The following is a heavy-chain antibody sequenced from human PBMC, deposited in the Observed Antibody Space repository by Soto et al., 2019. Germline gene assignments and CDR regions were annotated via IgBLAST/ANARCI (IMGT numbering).Heavy chain of an antibody. CDR1: GFTVTNKY. CDR2: IYSGGAT. D-gene: IGHD4-17*01. J-gene: IGHJ2*01. Sequence: EVQLVESGGNLIQPGGSLRLSCAASGFTVTNKYMTWVRQAPGKGLEWVSLIYSGGATYYADSVQGRFTISRDNSMDILYLQVHSLRAEDTAVYYCARVDYGDYGWYFDLWGRGTLVTVSS. V-gene: IGHV3-53*01. CDR3: ARVDYGDYGWYFDL.